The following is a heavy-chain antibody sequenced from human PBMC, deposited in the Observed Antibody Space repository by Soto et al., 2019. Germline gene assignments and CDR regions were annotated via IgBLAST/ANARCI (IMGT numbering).Heavy chain of an antibody. CDR2: IFYSGGT. V-gene: IGHV4-39*01. Sequence: SETLSLTCTVSGGSILDSTYCWARIRKSPGKGLEWIGTIFYSGGTFYTPSLKSRVTMSVDTSNNQFSLKLSSVTAADTAVYYCARQASGYYYGWFDPWGQGTLVTVSS. CDR3: ARQASGYYYGWFDP. CDR1: GGSILDSTYC. D-gene: IGHD3-22*01. J-gene: IGHJ5*02.